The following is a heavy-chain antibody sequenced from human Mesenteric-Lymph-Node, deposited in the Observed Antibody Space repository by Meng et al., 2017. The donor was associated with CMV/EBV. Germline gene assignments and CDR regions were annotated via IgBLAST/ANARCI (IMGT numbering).Heavy chain of an antibody. Sequence: SGIPVNLNYMNWVRQAPGKGLEWVSVIYDSGHTYYADSVKGRFTLSRDKSKNTLYLQMNSLRAEDTAVYYCASSTSAAMTGLDYFDYWGQGTLVTVSS. D-gene: IGHD2-2*01. CDR1: GIPVNLNY. J-gene: IGHJ4*02. CDR2: IYDSGHT. V-gene: IGHV3-66*02. CDR3: ASSTSAAMTGLDYFDY.